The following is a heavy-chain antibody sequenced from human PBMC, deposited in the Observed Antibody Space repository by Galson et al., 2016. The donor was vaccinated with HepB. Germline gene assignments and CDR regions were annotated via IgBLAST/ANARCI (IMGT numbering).Heavy chain of an antibody. Sequence: QSGAEVKKPGESLKISCATSGYTFTDYWISWVRQMPGKGLEWMGSIDPSDSYTNYSPSFQGHVTISTDRSISTAYLQWSSLKASDTAIYYCAIRLYSSGSFDYWGQGTLVTVSS. CDR2: IDPSDSYT. CDR1: GYTFTDYW. D-gene: IGHD6-19*01. V-gene: IGHV5-10-1*01. CDR3: AIRLYSSGSFDY. J-gene: IGHJ4*02.